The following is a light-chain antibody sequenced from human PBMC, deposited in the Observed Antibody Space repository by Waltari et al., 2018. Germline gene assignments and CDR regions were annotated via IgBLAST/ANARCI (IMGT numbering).Light chain of an antibody. CDR3: QQRHNWPLT. V-gene: IGKV3-11*01. Sequence: IVLTQSPATLSLSPGERATLSCRASQTVSTYLAWFQQKPGPAPRLLISDASNRAPGIPARFSGSGSGTDFSLTISSLEPEDFAVYYCQQRHNWPLTFGGGTKVEIK. J-gene: IGKJ4*01. CDR2: DAS. CDR1: QTVSTY.